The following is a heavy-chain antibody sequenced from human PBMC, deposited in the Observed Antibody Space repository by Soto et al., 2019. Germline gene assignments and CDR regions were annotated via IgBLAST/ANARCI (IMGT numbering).Heavy chain of an antibody. J-gene: IGHJ5*02. CDR3: ARHNIDSPRIYCFDP. V-gene: IGHV3-48*03. CDR1: GFTFSSYE. CDR2: ISRSGSSR. D-gene: IGHD3-22*01. Sequence: GGSLRLSCAASGFTFSSYEMNWVRQAPGKGLEWVSYISRSGSSRYYADSVKGRFTISRDNAKNTLYLQMNSLRAEDTAVYNCARHNIDSPRIYCFDPWGQGTLVTVSS.